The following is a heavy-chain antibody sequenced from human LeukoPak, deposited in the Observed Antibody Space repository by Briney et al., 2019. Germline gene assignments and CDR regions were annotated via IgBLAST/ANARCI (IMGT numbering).Heavy chain of an antibody. Sequence: SETLSLTCTVSGGSVSSGSYYWNWIRQPPGKGLEWSGYIYYSGSTNYNPSLRSRLTISVDTSKNQFSLKLSSMTAADTAVYYCARQSDILTGYPFDYWGQGTLVTVSS. V-gene: IGHV4-61*01. D-gene: IGHD3-9*01. CDR1: GGSVSSGSYY. CDR3: ARQSDILTGYPFDY. J-gene: IGHJ4*02. CDR2: IYYSGST.